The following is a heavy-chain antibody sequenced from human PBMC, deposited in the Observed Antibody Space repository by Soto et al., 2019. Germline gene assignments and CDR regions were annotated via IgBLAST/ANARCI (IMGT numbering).Heavy chain of an antibody. J-gene: IGHJ4*02. D-gene: IGHD4-17*01. CDR1: GCTFSGYA. CDR2: IHGGGNSA. Sequence: EVQLLESGGDLVQPGRSLRLSCAASGCTFSGYAMSWVRQAQGKGLEWVSAIHGGGNSAYYADSVKGRFTISRDNSKDTVYLQMSSLRGADTAVYYCAKNRSRVTTSWHFDYWGQGPLVTVSS. CDR3: AKNRSRVTTSWHFDY. V-gene: IGHV3-23*01.